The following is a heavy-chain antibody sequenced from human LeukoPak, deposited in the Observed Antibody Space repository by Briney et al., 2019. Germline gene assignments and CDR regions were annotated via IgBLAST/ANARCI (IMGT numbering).Heavy chain of an antibody. CDR1: GCTFTSYD. J-gene: IGHJ6*03. V-gene: IGHV1-8*03. D-gene: IGHD3-3*01. Sequence: GASVKVSCKASGCTFTSYDINWVRQATGQGLEWMGWMNPNSGNTGYAQKFQGRVTITRNTSISTAYMELSSLRSEDTAVYYCAREYFWLSAYYYMDVWGKGTTVTISS. CDR2: MNPNSGNT. CDR3: AREYFWLSAYYYMDV.